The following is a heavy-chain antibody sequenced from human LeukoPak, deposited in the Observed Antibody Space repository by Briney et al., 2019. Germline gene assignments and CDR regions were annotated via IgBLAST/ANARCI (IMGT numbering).Heavy chain of an antibody. J-gene: IGHJ3*02. D-gene: IGHD3-16*01. V-gene: IGHV3-74*01. CDR1: GFTFTSYW. Sequence: GGSLRLSCAAAGFTFTSYWMHWVRQAPGKGLVWVSRVKGDGTSTVYADSVKGRFTISRDNAKNTVYLQMNSLRSDDTAVYYCVTGLITAYQIWVQGTMLTVSS. CDR2: VKGDGTST. CDR3: VTGLITAYQI.